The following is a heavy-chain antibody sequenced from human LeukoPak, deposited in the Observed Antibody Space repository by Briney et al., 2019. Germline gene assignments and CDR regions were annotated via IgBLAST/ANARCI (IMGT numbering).Heavy chain of an antibody. CDR2: ISGSGSGGST. Sequence: GGSLRLSCAASGFTFSSSAMSWVRQAPGKGLEWVSSISGSGSGGSTYYADSVKGRFTISRDNSKNTLYLQMNSLRAEDTAVYYCAKDYTPDYWGQGTLVTVSS. J-gene: IGHJ4*02. V-gene: IGHV3-23*01. CDR3: AKDYTPDY. CDR1: GFTFSSSA.